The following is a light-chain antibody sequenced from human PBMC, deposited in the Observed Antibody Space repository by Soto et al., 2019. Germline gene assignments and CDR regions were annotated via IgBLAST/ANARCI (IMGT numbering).Light chain of an antibody. V-gene: IGLV2-14*01. Sequence: QSVLTQPASVSGSPGQSITISCTGTSSDVGVYNYVSWYQQHPGKAPKLMIYEVSNRPSGVFDRFSGSKSGNTASLTISGLRPEDEADYYCSSYTTSSTVVFGGGTKLTVL. J-gene: IGLJ2*01. CDR2: EVS. CDR3: SSYTTSSTVV. CDR1: SSDVGVYNY.